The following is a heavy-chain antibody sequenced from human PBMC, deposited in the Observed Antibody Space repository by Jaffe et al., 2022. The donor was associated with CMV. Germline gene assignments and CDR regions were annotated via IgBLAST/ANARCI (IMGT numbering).Heavy chain of an antibody. CDR1: GYSFTNYW. V-gene: IGHV5-51*01. J-gene: IGHJ4*02. CDR2: IYPGDSAT. CDR3: ARGYYYGSHSPTSFDY. Sequence: EVQLVQSGAEVKKTGESLKISCKGSGYSFTNYWIGWVRQMPGKGLEWMGIIYPGDSATIYSPSFQGQVTLSADKSVSTAYLQWSSLRASDTAMYYCARGYYYGSHSPTSFDYWGQGALVTVSS. D-gene: IGHD3-10*01.